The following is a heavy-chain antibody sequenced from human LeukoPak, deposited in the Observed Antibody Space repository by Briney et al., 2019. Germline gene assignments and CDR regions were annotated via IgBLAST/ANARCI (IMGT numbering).Heavy chain of an antibody. CDR3: ARGQGTAGCSSTSCYSSCFDY. CDR1: GGSFSGYY. CDR2: INHSGST. Sequence: SETLSLTCAVYGGSFSGYYWSWIRQPPGKGLEWIGEINHSGSTNHNPSLKSRVTISVDTSKNQFSLKLSSVTAADTAVDYCARGQGTAGCSSTSCYSSCFDYWGQGTLVTVSS. J-gene: IGHJ4*02. V-gene: IGHV4-34*01. D-gene: IGHD2-2*01.